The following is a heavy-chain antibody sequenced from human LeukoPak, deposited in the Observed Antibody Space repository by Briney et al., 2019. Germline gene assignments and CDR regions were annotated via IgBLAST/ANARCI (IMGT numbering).Heavy chain of an antibody. V-gene: IGHV3-23*01. J-gene: IGHJ4*02. CDR3: AFPRGGELLLPSFDY. CDR1: GFTFSSYA. Sequence: GASRRLSCAASGFTFSSYAMSWVHQAPGKGREWVSGVSGRGGSTYYADSGEGRLTISRPNFKTTLYLQMNSLRAEDTAVYCCAFPRGGELLLPSFDYSGQGTLVTVSS. CDR2: VSGRGGST. D-gene: IGHD1-26*01.